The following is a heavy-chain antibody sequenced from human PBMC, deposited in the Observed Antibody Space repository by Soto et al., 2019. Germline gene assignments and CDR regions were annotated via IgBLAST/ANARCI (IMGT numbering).Heavy chain of an antibody. CDR1: GFTFDDYA. Sequence: EVHLVESGGGVAQPGRSLRLSCATSGFTFDDYAMHWVRQAPGKGLEWVSGISWNRDSTGYADSVKGRFTISRDNAKKSLFLQMNSLRSEDTAFYFCARTTWGYGEPLDSWGQGTLVTVSS. CDR3: ARTTWGYGEPLDS. D-gene: IGHD4-17*01. CDR2: ISWNRDST. V-gene: IGHV3-9*01. J-gene: IGHJ4*02.